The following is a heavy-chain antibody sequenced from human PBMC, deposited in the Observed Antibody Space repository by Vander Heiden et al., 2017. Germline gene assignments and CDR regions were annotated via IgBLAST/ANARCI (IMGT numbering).Heavy chain of an antibody. CDR3: ARVSGRGSIVGATHVDY. CDR2: IYTRGST. Sequence: QVQLQESGPGLVKPSQTLSLTCTISGGSISSGGYYWSWIRQHPGKGLEWIGYIYTRGSTYYNPSLKSRVTISVDTSKKEFSLKLRSVTAADTAVYYCARVSGRGSIVGATHVDYWGQGTLVTVSS. CDR1: GGSISSGGYY. V-gene: IGHV4-31*03. J-gene: IGHJ4*02. D-gene: IGHD1-26*01.